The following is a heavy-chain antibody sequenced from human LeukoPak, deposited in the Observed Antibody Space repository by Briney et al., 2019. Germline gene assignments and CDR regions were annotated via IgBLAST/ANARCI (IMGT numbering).Heavy chain of an antibody. J-gene: IGHJ3*02. D-gene: IGHD3-22*01. CDR1: GGSFSGYY. CDR2: INHSGST. Sequence: SETLSLTCAVYGGSFSGYYWSWIRQPPGKGLEWIGEINHSGSTNYNPSLKSRVTISVDTSKNQFSLKLSSVTAADTAVYYCARAPAPGVVVVIPNNAFDIWGQGTMDTVSS. V-gene: IGHV4-34*01. CDR3: ARAPAPGVVVVIPNNAFDI.